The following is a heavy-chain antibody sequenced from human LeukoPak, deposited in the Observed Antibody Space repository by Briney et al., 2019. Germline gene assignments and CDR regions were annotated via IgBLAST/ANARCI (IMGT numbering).Heavy chain of an antibody. V-gene: IGHV4-30-2*01. CDR1: GESISTTNYY. CDR2: VYHSGST. J-gene: IGHJ4*02. D-gene: IGHD6-13*01. CDR3: ARDLGSAAAGGGGFDY. Sequence: PSETLSLTCTVSGESISTTNYYWTWIRQPPGKGLEWIGNVYHSGSTYYNPSLKSRVTISVDRSKNQFSLKLTSVSAADTAVYYCARDLGSAAAGGGGFDYWGQGTLVTVSS.